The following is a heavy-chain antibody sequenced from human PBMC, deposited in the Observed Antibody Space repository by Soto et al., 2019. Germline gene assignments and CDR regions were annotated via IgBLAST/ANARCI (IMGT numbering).Heavy chain of an antibody. J-gene: IGHJ6*03. CDR3: ASGVAASHFYYYYMDV. D-gene: IGHD2-15*01. V-gene: IGHV3-11*01. CDR1: GFTVSSNY. CDR2: ISGSGSTI. Sequence: GGSLRLSCAASGFTVSSNYMSWVRQAPGKGLEWVSYISGSGSTIYYADSVKGRFTISRDNAKNSLHLQMNSLRAEDTAVYYCASGVAASHFYYYYMDVWGKGTTVTVSS.